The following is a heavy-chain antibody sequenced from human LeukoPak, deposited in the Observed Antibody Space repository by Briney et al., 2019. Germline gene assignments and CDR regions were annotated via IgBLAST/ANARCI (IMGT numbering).Heavy chain of an antibody. V-gene: IGHV3-30*02. CDR1: GFSFSTYG. D-gene: IGHD3-10*01. CDR3: AKYRLEFYGSARYYFDS. Sequence: GGSLRLSCAASGFSFSTYGMLWVRQAPGKGLEWVAFIRHDASSQYYADSVKGRFTISRDSSKDTLYLQMNSLRTEDAAVYFCAKYRLEFYGSARYYFDSWGQGSLVTVSS. CDR2: IRHDASSQ. J-gene: IGHJ4*02.